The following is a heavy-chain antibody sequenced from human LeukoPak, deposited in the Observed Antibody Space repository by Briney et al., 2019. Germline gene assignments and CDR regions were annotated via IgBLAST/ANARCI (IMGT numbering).Heavy chain of an antibody. CDR2: IYPGDSDT. V-gene: IGHV5-51*01. CDR1: GYRFTSYW. D-gene: IGHD3-3*01. CDR3: ATAFGALPDAFDI. Sequence: GESLKISPKGSGYRFTSYWIGWVRQMPGKGLEWMGIIYPGDSDTRYSPSFQGQVTISADNSISTAYLQWSSLKASDTAMYYCATAFGALPDAFDIWGQGTMVTVSS. J-gene: IGHJ3*02.